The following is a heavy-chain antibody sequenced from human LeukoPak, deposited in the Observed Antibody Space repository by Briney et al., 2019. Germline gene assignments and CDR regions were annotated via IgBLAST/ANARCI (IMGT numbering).Heavy chain of an antibody. CDR2: ISWNSGSM. V-gene: IGHV3-9*01. D-gene: IGHD2-2*01. Sequence: GGSLRLSCAASGFTFDDYVMHWVRQAPGKGLEWVSGISWNSGSMGYADSVKGRFTISRDNAKNSLYLQMNSLRSEDTAVYYCARVPAKRYCSSTSRFCLGGGKTTANWFDPWGQGTLVTVSS. J-gene: IGHJ5*02. CDR1: GFTFDDYV. CDR3: ARVPAKRYCSSTSRFCLGGGKTTANWFDP.